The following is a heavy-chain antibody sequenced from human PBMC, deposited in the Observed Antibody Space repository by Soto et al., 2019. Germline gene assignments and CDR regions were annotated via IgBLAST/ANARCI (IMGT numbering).Heavy chain of an antibody. CDR3: ARALAAAGTYYYFYAMDV. CDR2: IWYDGSNK. J-gene: IGHJ6*02. D-gene: IGHD6-13*01. CDR1: GFTFSSYG. V-gene: IGHV3-33*01. Sequence: GGSLRLSCAASGFTFSSYGVHWVRQDPGKGLEWVAVIWYDGSNKYYADSVKGRFTISRDNSKNTLYLQMNSLRAEDTAVYYCARALAAAGTYYYFYAMDVWGQGTTVTVSS.